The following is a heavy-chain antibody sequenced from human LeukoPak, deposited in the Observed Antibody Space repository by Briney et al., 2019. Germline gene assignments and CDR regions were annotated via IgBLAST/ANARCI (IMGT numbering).Heavy chain of an antibody. Sequence: GGSLRLSCAASGFTFNTYSMNWVRQAPGKGLEWISYISAASVARKYAESVKGRFTISRDNVDKSVHLQMNSLRAEDTAVYYCARDQRIAETKRDAFDIWGQGTMVTVSS. V-gene: IGHV3-48*04. CDR2: ISAASVAR. J-gene: IGHJ3*02. CDR3: ARDQRIAETKRDAFDI. D-gene: IGHD6-13*01. CDR1: GFTFNTYS.